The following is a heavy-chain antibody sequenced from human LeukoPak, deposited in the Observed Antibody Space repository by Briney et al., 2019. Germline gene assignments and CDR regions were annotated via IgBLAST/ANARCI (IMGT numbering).Heavy chain of an antibody. Sequence: SETLSLTCTVSGGSLSGYFWSWIRQPPGKRLEWIGYIYSSGSTNYNPSLTSRVTISVDTSRNQFPLKLSSVTAADTAVYYCARVGGSYTLDTWGQGTLVTVSS. CDR2: IYSSGST. CDR3: ARVGGSYTLDT. V-gene: IGHV4-59*01. J-gene: IGHJ4*02. D-gene: IGHD1-26*01. CDR1: GGSLSGYF.